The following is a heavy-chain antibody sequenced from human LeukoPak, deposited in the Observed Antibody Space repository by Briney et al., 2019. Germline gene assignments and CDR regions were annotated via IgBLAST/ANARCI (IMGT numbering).Heavy chain of an antibody. J-gene: IGHJ4*02. CDR2: IFYNGNT. CDR1: GGSIGGYF. CDR3: ARYSSDHDGHHFEF. D-gene: IGHD2-21*01. V-gene: IGHV4-59*01. Sequence: SETLSLTCTVSGGSIGGYFWSWLRQPPGKGLEWVGWIFYNGNTNYNSSLKSRLTMSVDASKNQFYLKLNSVTAADTAVYYCARYSSDHDGHHFEFWGQGILVTVSS.